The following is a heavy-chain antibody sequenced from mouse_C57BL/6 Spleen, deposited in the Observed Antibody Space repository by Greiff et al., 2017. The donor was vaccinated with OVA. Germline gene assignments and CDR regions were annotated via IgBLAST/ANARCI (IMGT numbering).Heavy chain of an antibody. CDR1: GFTFSDYY. V-gene: IGHV5-16*01. D-gene: IGHD2-1*01. J-gene: IGHJ4*01. Sequence: EVKLMESEGGLVQPGRSMKLSCTASGFTFSDYYLAWVRPVPEQGLEWVAHINYDGSSTYYLDSLKSRFIISRDNAKNILYLQMSSLKSEDTATYYCASGGNGDAMDYWGQGTSVTVSS. CDR3: ASGGNGDAMDY. CDR2: INYDGSST.